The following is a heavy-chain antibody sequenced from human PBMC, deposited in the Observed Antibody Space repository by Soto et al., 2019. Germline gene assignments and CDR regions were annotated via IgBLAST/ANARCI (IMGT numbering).Heavy chain of an antibody. J-gene: IGHJ6*02. D-gene: IGHD6-6*01. CDR3: ARHVHRSSSALPGARCYRMDV. Sequence: GASLKISCKGSGYSFTSYWISGVRQMPGKGLEWNGRIDPSDSYTNYSTSFQGHVTISAEKSISTAYLQWSSLKASYTAMYYCARHVHRSSSALPGARCYRMDVWGQGTTVTVSS. CDR1: GYSFTSYW. V-gene: IGHV5-10-1*01. CDR2: IDPSDSYT.